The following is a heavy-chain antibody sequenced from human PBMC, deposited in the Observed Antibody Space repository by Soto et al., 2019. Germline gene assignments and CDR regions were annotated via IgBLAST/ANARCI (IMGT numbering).Heavy chain of an antibody. CDR1: GASFSGYY. Sequence: ILSLTFAVYGASFSGYYWSWIRQHPGKGLEWIGYIYYSGSTYYNPSLKSRVTISVDTSKNQFSLKLSSVTAADTAVYYCASSSRGYSYGANFDYWGQGTLVTVSS. CDR2: IYYSGST. J-gene: IGHJ4*02. V-gene: IGHV4-31*11. CDR3: ASSSRGYSYGANFDY. D-gene: IGHD5-18*01.